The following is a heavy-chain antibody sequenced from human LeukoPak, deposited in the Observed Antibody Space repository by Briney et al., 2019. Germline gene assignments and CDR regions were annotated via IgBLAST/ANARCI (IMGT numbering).Heavy chain of an antibody. CDR2: ISYDGGNK. J-gene: IGHJ5*02. CDR3: ARVGSITSNWFDP. Sequence: GGSLRLSCAASGFTFSSYTMHWVRQAPGKGLEWVTVISYDGGNKFYADSVKGRFTISRDNSKNTLYLQMNSLRAEDTAVYYCARVGSITSNWFDPWGQGTLVTVSS. D-gene: IGHD2-2*01. CDR1: GFTFSSYT. V-gene: IGHV3-30-3*01.